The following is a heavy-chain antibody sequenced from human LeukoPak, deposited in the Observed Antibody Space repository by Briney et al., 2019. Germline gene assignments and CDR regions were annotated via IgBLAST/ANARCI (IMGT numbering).Heavy chain of an antibody. CDR1: GFTFSSYA. V-gene: IGHV3-30*04. J-gene: IGHJ6*03. CDR2: ISYDGSNK. Sequence: GGSLRLSCAASGFTFSSYAMHWVRQAPGKGLEWVAVISYDGSNKYYADSVKGRFTISRDNSKNTLYLQMNSLRAEDTAVYYCARDGYCSSTSCYLYYYYYMDVWGKGTTVTVSS. CDR3: ARDGYCSSTSCYLYYYYYMDV. D-gene: IGHD2-2*03.